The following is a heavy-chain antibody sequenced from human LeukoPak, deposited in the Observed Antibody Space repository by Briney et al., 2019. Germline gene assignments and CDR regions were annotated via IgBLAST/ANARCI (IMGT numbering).Heavy chain of an antibody. CDR2: IYYSGST. V-gene: IGHV4-59*01. D-gene: IGHD1-26*01. Sequence: SETLSLTCTVSGGSISSYYWSWIRQPPGKGLEWIGYIYYSGSTNHNPSLKSRVTISVDTSKNQFSLKLSSVTAADTAVYYCARDSVGATDYWGQGTLVTVSS. J-gene: IGHJ4*02. CDR1: GGSISSYY. CDR3: ARDSVGATDY.